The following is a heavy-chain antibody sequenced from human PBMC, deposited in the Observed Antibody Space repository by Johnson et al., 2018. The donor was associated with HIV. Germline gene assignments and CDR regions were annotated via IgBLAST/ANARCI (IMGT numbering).Heavy chain of an antibody. CDR2: IYSGGST. Sequence: VQLVESGGGVVQPGGSLRLSCAASGFTFSSYAMSWVRQAPGKGLEWVSVIYSGGSTYYADSVTGRFTISRDNSKNTLYLQMNSLRAEDTAVYYCAREDQNWNYDHAFDIWGQGTMVTVSS. V-gene: IGHV3-66*02. CDR1: GFTFSSYA. CDR3: AREDQNWNYDHAFDI. J-gene: IGHJ3*02. D-gene: IGHD1-7*01.